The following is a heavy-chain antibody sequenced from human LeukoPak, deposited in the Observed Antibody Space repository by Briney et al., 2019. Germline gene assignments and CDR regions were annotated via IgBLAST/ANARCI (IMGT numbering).Heavy chain of an antibody. CDR2: IYYSGST. V-gene: IGHV4-61*01. CDR1: GGSVSSGSYY. D-gene: IGHD3-22*01. CDR3: ARVHPGTMIVD. J-gene: IGHJ4*02. Sequence: SETLSLTCTVSGGSVSSGSYYWSWIRQPPGRGLEWIGYIYYSGSTNYNPSLKSRVTISVDTSKNQFSLKLSSVTAADTAVYYCARVHPGTMIVDWGQGTLVTVSS.